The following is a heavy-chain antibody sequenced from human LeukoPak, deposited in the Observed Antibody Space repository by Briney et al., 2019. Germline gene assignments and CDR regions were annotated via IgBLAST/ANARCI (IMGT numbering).Heavy chain of an antibody. V-gene: IGHV4-30-4*07. CDR1: GGPISSGGYS. J-gene: IGHJ4*02. CDR2: IYYSGST. CDR3: ARVTLRGLYSLDY. D-gene: IGHD3-22*01. Sequence: SETLSLTCAVSGGPISSGGYSWSWIRQPPGKGLEWIGYIYYSGSTYYNPSLKSRVTISVDTSKNQFSLKLSSVTAADTAVYYCARVTLRGLYSLDYWGQGTLVTVSS.